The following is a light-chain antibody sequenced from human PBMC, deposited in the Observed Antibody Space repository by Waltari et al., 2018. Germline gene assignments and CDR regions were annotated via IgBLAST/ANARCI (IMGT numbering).Light chain of an antibody. CDR3: VQVIACPYS. CDR1: QSLLHSNGNTY. CDR2: GGS. V-gene: IGKV2-40*01. Sequence: DIVMTQTPLSLPITPGEPASISCRASQSLLHSNGNTYLHWYLQKPGQSPQLLVYGGSNRASGVPDRFSGGGSGTEFTLKISKMEAEDVGVYYCVQVIACPYSFGQGTKVEIK. J-gene: IGKJ2*03.